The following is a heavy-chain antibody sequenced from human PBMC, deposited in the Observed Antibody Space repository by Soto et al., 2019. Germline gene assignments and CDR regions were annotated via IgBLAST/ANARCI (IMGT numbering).Heavy chain of an antibody. CDR3: ASGAAYGVLDY. V-gene: IGHV4-59*08. Sequence: SETLSLTCTVSVGSISSYYWSWIRQPPGKGLEWIGYIYYSGSTNYNPSLKSRVTISVDTSKNQFSLKLSSVTAADTAVYYCASGAAYGVLDYWGQGTLVTVSS. J-gene: IGHJ4*02. D-gene: IGHD4-17*01. CDR2: IYYSGST. CDR1: VGSISSYY.